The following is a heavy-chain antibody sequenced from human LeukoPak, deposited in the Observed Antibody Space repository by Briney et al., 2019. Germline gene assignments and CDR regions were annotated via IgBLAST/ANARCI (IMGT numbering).Heavy chain of an antibody. D-gene: IGHD2-15*01. CDR3: ARCPLATGWYYGMDV. CDR1: GGSISSYY. Sequence: SETLSLTCTVSGGSISSYYWSWIRQPPGKGLEWIGYIYYSGSTNYNPSLKSRVTISVDTSKNQFSLKLSSVTAADTAVYYCARCPLATGWYYGMDVWGQGTTVTVSS. J-gene: IGHJ6*02. V-gene: IGHV4-59*01. CDR2: IYYSGST.